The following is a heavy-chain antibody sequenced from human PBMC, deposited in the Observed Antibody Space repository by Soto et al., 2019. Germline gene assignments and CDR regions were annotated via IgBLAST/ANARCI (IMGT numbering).Heavy chain of an antibody. CDR2: ISYDGSNK. V-gene: IGHV3-30-3*01. J-gene: IGHJ4*02. CDR1: GFTFSSYA. CDR3: ARSSIAARVIDY. Sequence: GGSLRLSCAASGFTFSSYAMHWVRRAPGKGLEWVAVISYDGSNKYYADSVKGRFTISRDNSKSTLYLQMNSLRAEDTAVYYCARSSIAARVIDYWGQGTLVTVSS. D-gene: IGHD6-6*01.